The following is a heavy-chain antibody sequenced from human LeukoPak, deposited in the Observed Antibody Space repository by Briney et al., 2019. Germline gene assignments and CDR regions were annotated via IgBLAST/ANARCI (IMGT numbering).Heavy chain of an antibody. Sequence: SETLSLTCTVSGGSISSYYRSWIRQPPGKGLEWIGYIYYSGSTNYNPSLKSRVTISVDTSKNQFSLKLSSVTAADTAVYYCARATGSGSYYGYWGQGTLVTVSS. CDR2: IYYSGST. J-gene: IGHJ4*02. CDR1: GGSISSYY. V-gene: IGHV4-59*01. D-gene: IGHD1-26*01. CDR3: ARATGSGSYYGY.